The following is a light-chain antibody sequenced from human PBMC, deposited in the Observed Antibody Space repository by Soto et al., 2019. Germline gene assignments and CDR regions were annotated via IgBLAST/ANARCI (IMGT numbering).Light chain of an antibody. Sequence: DIQMRQSPSSVSASVVDRVTITCRASQDISSWVDWYQQKPGKAHKLLIYAASSLQSGVPSRFSGSGSGTDFSLTIRSLQPEDFATYYCQQPISFPITFGQGTRLEIK. J-gene: IGKJ5*01. CDR3: QQPISFPIT. CDR1: QDISSW. V-gene: IGKV1D-12*01. CDR2: AAS.